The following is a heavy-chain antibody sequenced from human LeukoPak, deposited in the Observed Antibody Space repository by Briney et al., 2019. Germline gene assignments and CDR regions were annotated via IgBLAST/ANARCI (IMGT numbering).Heavy chain of an antibody. V-gene: IGHV3-64*01. CDR1: GFPFSSYA. CDR2: ISSNGGST. J-gene: IGHJ4*02. CDR3: ARSSIVVVSILDY. D-gene: IGHD2-2*01. Sequence: GGSLRLSCAASGFPFSSYAMHWVRQAPGKGLEYVSAISSNGGSTTYANSVKGRFTISRDNSKNTLYLQMGSLRAEDMAVYYCARSSIVVVSILDYWGQGTLVTVSS.